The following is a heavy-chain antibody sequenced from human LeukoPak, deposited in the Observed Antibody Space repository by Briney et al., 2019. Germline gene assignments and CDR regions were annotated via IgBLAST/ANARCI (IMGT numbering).Heavy chain of an antibody. J-gene: IGHJ4*02. Sequence: PGGSLRLSCAASGFIFSSHGMNWVRQAPGKGLEWVSGISPSGGSTYYADSVKGRFTISRDNSKNTLYLQMNSLRAEDTAVYYCAKDHGRDYYGSGRYDYWGQGTLVTVSS. V-gene: IGHV3-23*01. D-gene: IGHD3-10*01. CDR1: GFIFSSHG. CDR2: ISPSGGST. CDR3: AKDHGRDYYGSGRYDY.